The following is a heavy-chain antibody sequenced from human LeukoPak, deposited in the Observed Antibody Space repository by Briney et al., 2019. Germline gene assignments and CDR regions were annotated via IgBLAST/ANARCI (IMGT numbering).Heavy chain of an antibody. Sequence: GSGKVSCHASGYTFLNYGISWVRQAPGQGLEWMGWISPYNGDTDYAQKVQGRVTMTTDTSTSTAYMELGSLTSDDTAVYYCARGSGSYYYFDYWGQGSLVTVSS. CDR3: ARGSGSYYYFDY. V-gene: IGHV1-18*04. D-gene: IGHD1-26*01. CDR1: GYTFLNYG. CDR2: ISPYNGDT. J-gene: IGHJ4*02.